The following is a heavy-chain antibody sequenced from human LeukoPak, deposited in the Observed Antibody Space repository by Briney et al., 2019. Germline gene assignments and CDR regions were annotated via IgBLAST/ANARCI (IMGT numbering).Heavy chain of an antibody. CDR1: GFTFSSYA. V-gene: IGHV3-7*01. D-gene: IGHD3-22*01. CDR2: IKQDGSEK. J-gene: IGHJ4*02. Sequence: GGSLRLSCATSGFTFSSYAMSWVCQAPGKGLEWVANIKQDGSEKYYVDSVKGRFTISRDNAKNSLYLQMNGLRAEDTAVYYCAREWIYYDDSGGFAIDYWGQGTLVTVSS. CDR3: AREWIYYDDSGGFAIDY.